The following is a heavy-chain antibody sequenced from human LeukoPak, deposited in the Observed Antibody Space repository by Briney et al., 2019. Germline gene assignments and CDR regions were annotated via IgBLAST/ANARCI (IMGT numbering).Heavy chain of an antibody. CDR2: ISYDGSSK. Sequence: PGGSLRLSCAASGFTFSNYAMHWVRQAPGKGLEWVAVISYDGSSKYYADSVKGRFTISRDNSKNTLYLQMNSLRAEDTAVYYCAREPGYYFDYWGQGTLVTVSS. J-gene: IGHJ4*02. CDR3: AREPGYYFDY. D-gene: IGHD3-10*01. CDR1: GFTFSNYA. V-gene: IGHV3-30-3*01.